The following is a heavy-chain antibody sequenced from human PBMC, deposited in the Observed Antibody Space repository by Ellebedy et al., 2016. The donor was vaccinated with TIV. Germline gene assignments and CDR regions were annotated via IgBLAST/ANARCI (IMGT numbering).Heavy chain of an antibody. CDR1: ILSFSNYG. Sequence: GESLKISXAASILSFSNYGMSWVRQAPGKGLEWISVITPKGERTFYADSVKGRFTISRDTSKSTLYLQMNTLRADDTAVYYCARLLGEGAFDIWGQGTMVTVSS. V-gene: IGHV3-23*01. D-gene: IGHD3-16*01. CDR3: ARLLGEGAFDI. CDR2: ITPKGERT. J-gene: IGHJ3*02.